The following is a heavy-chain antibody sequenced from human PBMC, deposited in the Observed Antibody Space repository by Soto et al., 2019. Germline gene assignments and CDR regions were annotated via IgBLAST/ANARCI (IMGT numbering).Heavy chain of an antibody. CDR2: ISYDGSNK. CDR1: GFTFSSYA. V-gene: IGHV3-30-3*01. Sequence: GGSLRLSCAASGFTFSSYAMHWVRQAPGKGLEGVAVISYDGSNKYYADSVKGRFTISRDSSENTLYLQMNSLRPEDGDVYYYASNGLRVFVLVLVPHNYYDIDDWGQGTTVNVSS. D-gene: IGHD2-8*02. CDR3: ASNGLRVFVLVLVPHNYYDIDD. J-gene: IGHJ6*02.